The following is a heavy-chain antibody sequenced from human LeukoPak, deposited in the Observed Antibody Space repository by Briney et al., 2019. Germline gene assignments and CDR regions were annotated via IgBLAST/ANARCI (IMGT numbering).Heavy chain of an antibody. J-gene: IGHJ4*02. CDR3: ARDLGSLLVVDFDY. Sequence: ASVKVSCKASGYTFTSYGISWVRQAPGQGLEWMGWISAYNGNTNYAQKPQGRVTMTTDTSTSTAYMELRSLRSDDTAVYYCARDLGSLLVVDFDYWGQGTLVTVSS. D-gene: IGHD3-22*01. CDR1: GYTFTSYG. V-gene: IGHV1-18*01. CDR2: ISAYNGNT.